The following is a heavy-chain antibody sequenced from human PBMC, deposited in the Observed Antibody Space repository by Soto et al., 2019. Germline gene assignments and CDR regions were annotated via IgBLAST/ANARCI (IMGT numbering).Heavy chain of an antibody. V-gene: IGHV1-18*04. CDR1: GYTFTSYG. CDR2: ISAYNGNT. CDR3: ARDYCSSTSCYRVDTAMVIDY. J-gene: IGHJ4*02. D-gene: IGHD2-2*02. Sequence: QVQLVQSGAEVKKPGASVEVSCKASGYTFTSYGISWVRQAPGQGLEWMGWISAYNGNTNYAQKLQGRVTMTTDTSTSTAYMELRSLRSDDTAVYYCARDYCSSTSCYRVDTAMVIDYWGQGTLVTVSS.